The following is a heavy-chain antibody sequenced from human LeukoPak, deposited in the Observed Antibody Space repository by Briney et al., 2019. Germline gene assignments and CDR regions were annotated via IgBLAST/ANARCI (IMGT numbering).Heavy chain of an antibody. J-gene: IGHJ3*02. D-gene: IGHD3-3*01. CDR2: IYNGDST. CDR1: GFTVSTNY. CDR3: ARIKTIFGVVIHDAFGI. Sequence: GGSLRLSCAASGFTVSTNYMSWVRQAPGKGLEWVSLIYNGDSTYYADSVKGRFTISRDNSKSTLYLQVNSLRAEDTAVYYCARIKTIFGVVIHDAFGIWGQGTMVTVSS. V-gene: IGHV3-53*01.